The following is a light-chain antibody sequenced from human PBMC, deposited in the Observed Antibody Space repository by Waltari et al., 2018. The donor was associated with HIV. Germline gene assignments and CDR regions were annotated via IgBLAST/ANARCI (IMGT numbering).Light chain of an antibody. CDR2: STG. CDR1: SGSVSTSHC. Sequence: QTVVTQEPSFSVSPGGTVTLTCGLSSGSVSTSHCPSWYQQTPGPPPRTLIYSTGTRSSGVPDRVSGSILGNKAALAITGAQADDESDYYCSRYMSGGIWVFGGGTKLTVL. V-gene: IGLV8-61*01. CDR3: SRYMSGGIWV. J-gene: IGLJ3*02.